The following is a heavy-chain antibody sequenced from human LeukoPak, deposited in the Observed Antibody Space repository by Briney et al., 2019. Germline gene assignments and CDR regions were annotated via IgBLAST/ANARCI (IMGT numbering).Heavy chain of an antibody. D-gene: IGHD3-3*01. V-gene: IGHV1-24*01. Sequence: ASVKVSCKVSGYTLTELSMHWVRQAPGKGLEWMGGFDPEDGETIYAQKFQGRVTMTEDTSTDTAYMELSSLRSEDTAVYYCATDSESYEHYYFDYWGQGTLVTVSS. CDR2: FDPEDGET. J-gene: IGHJ4*02. CDR3: ATDSESYEHYYFDY. CDR1: GYTLTELS.